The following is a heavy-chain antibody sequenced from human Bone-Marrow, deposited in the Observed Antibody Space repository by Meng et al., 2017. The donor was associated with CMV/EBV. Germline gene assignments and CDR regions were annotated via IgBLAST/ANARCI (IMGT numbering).Heavy chain of an antibody. CDR2: IRYDGSNK. D-gene: IGHD3-16*02. CDR3: ARGIMITFGGVIARDPLGY. V-gene: IGHV3-30*02. Sequence: GESLKISCAASGFTFSSYGMHWVRQAPGKGLEWVAFIRYDGSNKYYADSVKGRFTISRDNSTNTLYLQMNSLRAEDTAVYYCARGIMITFGGVIARDPLGYWGQGTLVTVSS. J-gene: IGHJ4*02. CDR1: GFTFSSYG.